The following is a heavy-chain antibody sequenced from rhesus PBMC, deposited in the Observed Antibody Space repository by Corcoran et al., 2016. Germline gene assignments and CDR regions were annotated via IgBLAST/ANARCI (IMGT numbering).Heavy chain of an antibody. CDR3: ATGRYSGYTDFDY. V-gene: IGHV1-111*02. CDR2: VDPEDGEA. D-gene: IGHD5-24*01. CDR1: GYHFTDYY. J-gene: IGHJ4*01. Sequence: EVQLVQSGAAVKKPGASVKISCKASGYHFTDYYLHGVRQAPGKGLEWMGRVDPEDGEAIHAQKFQDRVTITADTSTDTAYMELSSLRSEDTAVYYCATGRYSGYTDFDYWGQGVLVTVSS.